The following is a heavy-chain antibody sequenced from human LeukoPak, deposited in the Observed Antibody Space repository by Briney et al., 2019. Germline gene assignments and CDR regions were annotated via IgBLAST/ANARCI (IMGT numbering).Heavy chain of an antibody. J-gene: IGHJ3*02. Sequence: PSETLSLTCTVSGGSISSYYWSWIRQPPGKGLEWIGYIYYSGSTNYNPSLKSRVTISVDTSKNQFSLKLSSVTAADTAVYYCARRYSSSRPTAFDIWGQGTMVTVSS. CDR3: ARRYSSSRPTAFDI. D-gene: IGHD6-6*01. CDR1: GGSISSYY. CDR2: IYYSGST. V-gene: IGHV4-59*01.